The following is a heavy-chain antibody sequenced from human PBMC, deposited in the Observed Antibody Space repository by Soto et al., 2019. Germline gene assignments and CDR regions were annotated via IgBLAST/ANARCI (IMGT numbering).Heavy chain of an antibody. Sequence: ASVKVSCKASGGTFSSYAISWVRQAPGQGLECMGGIIPVFGTANYAQKFQGRVTINADESTSTVYMELSSLRSEDAAVYYCARGWNDFPHWGQGTLVTVSS. CDR1: GGTFSSYA. J-gene: IGHJ1*01. CDR2: IIPVFGTA. V-gene: IGHV1-69*13. D-gene: IGHD1-1*01. CDR3: ARGWNDFPH.